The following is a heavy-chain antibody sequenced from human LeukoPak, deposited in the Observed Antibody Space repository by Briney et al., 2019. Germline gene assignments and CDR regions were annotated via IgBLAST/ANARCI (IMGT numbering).Heavy chain of an antibody. J-gene: IGHJ2*01. CDR1: AGSISTYY. Sequence: SETLSLTCTLSAGSISTYYWGWLRQPPVKGPEWIGYISYTGNTNYSPSLKTRVIISVDTSNNQFSLRLNSVTSADTAVYYCARVQKSTRSFWYFDLWGRGTLVAVSS. V-gene: IGHV4-59*01. D-gene: IGHD5/OR15-5a*01. CDR2: ISYTGNT. CDR3: ARVQKSTRSFWYFDL.